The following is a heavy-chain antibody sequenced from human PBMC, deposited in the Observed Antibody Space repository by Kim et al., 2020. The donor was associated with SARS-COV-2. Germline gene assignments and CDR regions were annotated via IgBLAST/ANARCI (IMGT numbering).Heavy chain of an antibody. CDR2: ISSSSSYI. D-gene: IGHD2-2*01. V-gene: IGHV3-21*01. J-gene: IGHJ6*04. CDR1: GFTFSSYS. Sequence: GGSLRLSCAASGFTFSSYSMNWVRQAPGKGLEWVSSISSSSSYIYYADSVKGRFTISRDNAKNSLYLQMNSLRAEDTAVYYCAAHLRNDIVVVPAAPMDVWGKGTTVTVSS. CDR3: AAHLRNDIVVVPAAPMDV.